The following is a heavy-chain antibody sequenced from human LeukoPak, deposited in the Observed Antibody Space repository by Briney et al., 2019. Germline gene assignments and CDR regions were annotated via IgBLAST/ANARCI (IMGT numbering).Heavy chain of an antibody. Sequence: GGSLRLSCAASGFTFSSYSMNWVRQAPGKGLEWVSYISSSSTIYYADSVKGRFTISRDNAKNSLYLQMNSLRAEDTAVYYCAREDPNDAFDIWGQGTMVTVSS. CDR1: GFTFSSYS. CDR2: ISSSSTI. CDR3: AREDPNDAFDI. J-gene: IGHJ3*02. V-gene: IGHV3-48*01.